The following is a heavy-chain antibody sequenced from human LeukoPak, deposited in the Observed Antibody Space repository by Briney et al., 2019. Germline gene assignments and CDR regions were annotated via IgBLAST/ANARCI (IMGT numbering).Heavy chain of an antibody. V-gene: IGHV4-31*03. Sequence: SQTLSLTCTVSGGSISSGGYYWSWIRQHPGKGLEWIGYIYYSGNIYYNPSLKSRLTISLDMSKNQFSLKLSSVTAADTAVYFCASRPTTWGFFDSWGQGTLVTVSS. D-gene: IGHD4-17*01. J-gene: IGHJ4*02. CDR2: IYYSGNI. CDR1: GGSISSGGYY. CDR3: ASRPTTWGFFDS.